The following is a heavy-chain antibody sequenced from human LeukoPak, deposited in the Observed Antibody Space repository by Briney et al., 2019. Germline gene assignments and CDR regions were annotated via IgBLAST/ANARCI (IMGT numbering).Heavy chain of an antibody. V-gene: IGHV4-39*07. CDR1: GGSISSSSYY. Sequence: SETLSLTCTVSGGSISSSSYYWGWIRQPPGKGLEWIGSIYYSGSTYYNPSLKSRVTISVDTSKNQFSLKLSSVTAADTAVYYCARDFYSSRSKVDYWGQGTLVTVSS. CDR2: IYYSGST. D-gene: IGHD6-13*01. J-gene: IGHJ4*02. CDR3: ARDFYSSRSKVDY.